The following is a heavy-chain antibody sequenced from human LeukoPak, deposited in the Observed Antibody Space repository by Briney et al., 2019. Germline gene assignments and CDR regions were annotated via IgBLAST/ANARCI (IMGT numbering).Heavy chain of an antibody. CDR2: ISSDGSNT. V-gene: IGHV3-30*04. CDR1: GFAFNTYA. J-gene: IGHJ4*02. D-gene: IGHD3-22*01. Sequence: PGRSLRLSCAASGFAFNTYALHWVRQAPGKGLEWVAIISSDGSNTYYADSLKGRFTISKDNSKNTPYLQMDSLRSEDTAMYYCARDLRPGGSTGYYSHFDYWGQGTLVTVSS. CDR3: ARDLRPGGSTGYYSHFDY.